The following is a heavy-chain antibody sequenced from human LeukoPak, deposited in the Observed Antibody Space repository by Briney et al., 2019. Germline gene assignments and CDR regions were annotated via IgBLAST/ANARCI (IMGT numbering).Heavy chain of an antibody. J-gene: IGHJ4*02. V-gene: IGHV4-31*02. CDR1: Y. CDR2: IYYSGST. CDR3: ARGGGDVYNVFDY. Sequence: YWIGWVRQMPGKGLEWIGYIYYSGSTYYNPSLKSRVTISVDTSKNQFSLKLSSVSAADTAVYYCARGGGDVYNVFDYWGQGTLVTVSS. D-gene: IGHD5-24*01.